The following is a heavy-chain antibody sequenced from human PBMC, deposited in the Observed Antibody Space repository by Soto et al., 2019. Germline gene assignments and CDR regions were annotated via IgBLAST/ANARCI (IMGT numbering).Heavy chain of an antibody. D-gene: IGHD6-19*01. V-gene: IGHV1-3*01. J-gene: IGHJ4*02. CDR3: AQSSGWYALHY. CDR2: INGGDGGT. Sequence: ASVKVSCKASGYTFADYAIHWVRLAPGQSLEWMGWINGGDGGTKYSQNFQDRVTFTRDTSATTAYMELNSLSSEDTAVYYCAQSSGWYALHYWVQGTLVTVSS. CDR1: GYTFADYA.